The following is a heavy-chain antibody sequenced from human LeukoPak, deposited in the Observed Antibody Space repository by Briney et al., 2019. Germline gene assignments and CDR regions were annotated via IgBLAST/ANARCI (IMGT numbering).Heavy chain of an antibody. J-gene: IGHJ6*03. CDR1: GFTFSSYW. D-gene: IGHD6-6*01. CDR2: ISDSSDTM. Sequence: GGSLRLSCAASGFTFSSYWMNWVRQAPGKGLEWVSYISDSSDTMYYADPVKGRFTISRDNAKNSLYLQMNSLRAEDTAVYYCARVRYDSSGYYFYYMDVWGKGTTVTISS. V-gene: IGHV3-48*01. CDR3: ARVRYDSSGYYFYYMDV.